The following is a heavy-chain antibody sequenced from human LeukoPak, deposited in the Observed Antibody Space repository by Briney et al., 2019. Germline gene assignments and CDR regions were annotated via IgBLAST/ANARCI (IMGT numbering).Heavy chain of an antibody. Sequence: SETLSLTCAVYGGSFSGYYWSWVRQPPGKGLEWIGEIYHSGSTNYNPSLKSRVTTSVDKSKNQFSLKLSSVTAADTAVYYCARDPPGLWGQGTLVTVSS. CDR1: GGSFSGYY. CDR2: IYHSGST. J-gene: IGHJ4*02. D-gene: IGHD3-10*01. CDR3: ARDPPGL. V-gene: IGHV4-34*01.